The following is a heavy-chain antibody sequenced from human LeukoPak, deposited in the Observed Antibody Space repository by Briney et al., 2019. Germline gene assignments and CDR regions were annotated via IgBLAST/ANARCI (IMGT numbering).Heavy chain of an antibody. J-gene: IGHJ3*02. CDR2: IDYRGST. V-gene: IGHV4-59*01. D-gene: IGHD5-18*01. CDR1: GGSISNYY. Sequence: SETLSLTCTVSGGSISNYYWSWIRQPPGKGLEWIAYIDYRGSTTYNPSLKSRVTISVDTSRNQFSLKLSSVTAADTAVYYCARSRSGYSYDHAAFDIWGQGTMVTVSS. CDR3: ARSRSGYSYDHAAFDI.